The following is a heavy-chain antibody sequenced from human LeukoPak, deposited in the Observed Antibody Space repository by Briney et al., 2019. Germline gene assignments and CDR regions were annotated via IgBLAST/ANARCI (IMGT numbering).Heavy chain of an antibody. CDR2: ISFDGSHE. Sequence: PGGSLTLSCAASGFTFSSYGMHWVRQAPGKGLEWVAVISFDGSHEYYADSAKGRFTISRDNSKNTLYLQMNSLRAEDMAVYYCVKGVGPTKSGPFDPWGQGTLVTVSS. D-gene: IGHD1-26*01. CDR1: GFTFSSYG. CDR3: VKGVGPTKSGPFDP. V-gene: IGHV3-30*18. J-gene: IGHJ5*02.